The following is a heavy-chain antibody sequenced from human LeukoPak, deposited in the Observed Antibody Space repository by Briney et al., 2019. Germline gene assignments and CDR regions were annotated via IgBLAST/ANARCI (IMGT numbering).Heavy chain of an antibody. Sequence: PGGSLRLSCAASGFTFNNYAMSWVRQAPGKGLEWVSAISGGGGSTYYADSVKGRFTISRDNSKNTLYLQMNSLRAEDTAVYYCAKGSGPSVPPDYWGQGTLVTVSS. D-gene: IGHD3-3*01. CDR3: AKGSGPSVPPDY. CDR1: GFTFNNYA. CDR2: ISGGGGST. V-gene: IGHV3-23*01. J-gene: IGHJ4*02.